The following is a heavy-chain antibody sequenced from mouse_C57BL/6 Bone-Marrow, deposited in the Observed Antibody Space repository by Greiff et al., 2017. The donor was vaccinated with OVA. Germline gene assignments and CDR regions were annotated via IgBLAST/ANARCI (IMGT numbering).Heavy chain of an antibody. Sequence: VQLVESGAELARPGASVKLSCKASGYTFTSYGISWVKQRTGQGLEWIGEIYPRSGNTYYNEKFKGKATLTADKSSSTAYMELRSLTSEDSAVYFCARRYYGSSSLWFAYWGQGTLVTVSA. CDR3: ARRYYGSSSLWFAY. V-gene: IGHV1-81*01. D-gene: IGHD1-1*01. CDR1: GYTFTSYG. J-gene: IGHJ3*01. CDR2: IYPRSGNT.